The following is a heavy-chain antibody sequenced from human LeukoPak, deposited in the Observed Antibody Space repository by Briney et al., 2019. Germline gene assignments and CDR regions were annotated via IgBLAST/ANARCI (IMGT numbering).Heavy chain of an antibody. J-gene: IGHJ4*02. CDR1: GFTFSDHY. Sequence: GGSLRLSCAASGFTFSDHYIDWVPQAPGKGLEWVARTRNKANSYTTAYAASVKGRFTVSRDDSSNSVYLQMNSLKIEDTAAYYCARSMYGEGRRIIDFDYWGQGSLLTVSS. V-gene: IGHV3-72*01. CDR2: TRNKANSYTT. D-gene: IGHD4/OR15-4a*01. CDR3: ARSMYGEGRRIIDFDY.